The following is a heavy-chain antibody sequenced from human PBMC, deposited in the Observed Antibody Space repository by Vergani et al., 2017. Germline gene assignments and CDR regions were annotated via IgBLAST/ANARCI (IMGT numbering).Heavy chain of an antibody. Sequence: ELQLVESGGGLVQPGRSLKLSCPASGFTFDDYAMHWVRQAPGKGREWVSGISWNIGSIGYADSVKGRFTISRDNAKNSLYLQMNSLRAEDTALSYCAKDGGSGSYYNYCYFDLWGRGTLVTVSS. CDR1: GFTFDDYA. CDR2: ISWNIGSI. CDR3: AKDGGSGSYYNYCYFDL. V-gene: IGHV3-9*01. J-gene: IGHJ2*01. D-gene: IGHD3-10*01.